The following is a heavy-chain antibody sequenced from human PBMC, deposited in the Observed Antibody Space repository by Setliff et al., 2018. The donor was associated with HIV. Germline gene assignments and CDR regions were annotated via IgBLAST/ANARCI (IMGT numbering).Heavy chain of an antibody. V-gene: IGHV1-46*01. D-gene: IGHD3-22*01. J-gene: IGHJ3*02. Sequence: ASVKVSCKASGYTFTSYYIHWVRQAPGQGLEWMGEINPSGGSTSYSEKFRGRATMTRDTSRSTVYMELSSLRFDDTAVYYCASPFGASDSGGYEYEAFAIWGQGTMVTVSS. CDR3: ASPFGASDSGGYEYEAFAI. CDR1: GYTFTSYY. CDR2: INPSGGST.